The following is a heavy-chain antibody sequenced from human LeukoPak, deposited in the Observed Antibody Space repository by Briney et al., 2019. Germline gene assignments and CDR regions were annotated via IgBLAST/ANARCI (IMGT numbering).Heavy chain of an antibody. D-gene: IGHD3-9*01. CDR1: GGSISSGGYY. CDR3: ARLPDYDILTGYIDY. Sequence: SETLSLTCTVSGGSISSGGYYWSWIRQHPGKGLEWIGYIYYSGSTYYNPSLKSRVTISVDTSKNQFSLKLSSVTAADTAVYYCARLPDYDILTGYIDYWGQGTLVTVSS. J-gene: IGHJ4*02. V-gene: IGHV4-31*03. CDR2: IYYSGST.